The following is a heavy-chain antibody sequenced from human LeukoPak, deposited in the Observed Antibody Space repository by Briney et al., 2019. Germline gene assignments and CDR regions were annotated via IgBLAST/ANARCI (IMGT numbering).Heavy chain of an antibody. J-gene: IGHJ3*02. V-gene: IGHV1-69*13. Sequence: SVKVSCEASGGTFSSYAISWVRQAPGQGLEWMGGIIPIFGTANYAQKFQGRVTITADESTSTAYMELSSLRSEDTAVYYCARGTTGTTGYAFDIWGQGTMVTVSS. D-gene: IGHD1-1*01. CDR1: GGTFSSYA. CDR2: IIPIFGTA. CDR3: ARGTTGTTGYAFDI.